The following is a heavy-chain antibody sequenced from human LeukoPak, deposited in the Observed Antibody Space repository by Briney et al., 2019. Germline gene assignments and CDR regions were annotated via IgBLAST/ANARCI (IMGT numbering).Heavy chain of an antibody. Sequence: GGSLRLSCAASGFTVSGSYMNWVRQAPGKGLEWVSLIYGGGNTYYADSVKGRFTISRDISKNTLYLQMNSLRAEDTAVYYCARRGDGGRSFDYWGQGTLVTVSS. J-gene: IGHJ4*02. V-gene: IGHV3-53*01. CDR1: GFTVSGSY. CDR3: ARRGDGGRSFDY. CDR2: IYGGGNT. D-gene: IGHD4-23*01.